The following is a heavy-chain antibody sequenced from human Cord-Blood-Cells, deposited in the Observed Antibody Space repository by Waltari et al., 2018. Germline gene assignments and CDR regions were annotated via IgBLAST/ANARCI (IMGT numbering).Heavy chain of an antibody. CDR3: ARGGSGSYYNSGAFDI. CDR1: GYTFTSYD. Sequence: QVQLVQSGAEVKKPGASVKVSCKASGYTFTSYDIKWVRQATGQGLEWMGWMNPNSGNTGYAQKFQGRVTMTRNTSISTAYMELSSLRSEDTAVYYCARGGSGSYYNSGAFDIWGQGTMVTVSS. J-gene: IGHJ3*02. D-gene: IGHD3-10*01. V-gene: IGHV1-8*01. CDR2: MNPNSGNT.